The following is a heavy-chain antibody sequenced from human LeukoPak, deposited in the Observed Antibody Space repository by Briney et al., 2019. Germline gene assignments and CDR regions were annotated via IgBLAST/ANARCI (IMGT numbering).Heavy chain of an antibody. CDR3: ARDSYDILTGYYTERYYYYMDV. Sequence: SETLSLTCTVSGGSIGSYYWSWIRQPPGKGLEWIGYIYYSGSTNYNPSLKSRVTISVDTSKNQFSLKLSSVTAADTAVYYCARDSYDILTGYYTERYYYYMDVWGKGTTVTISS. CDR1: GGSIGSYY. J-gene: IGHJ6*03. CDR2: IYYSGST. V-gene: IGHV4-59*01. D-gene: IGHD3-9*01.